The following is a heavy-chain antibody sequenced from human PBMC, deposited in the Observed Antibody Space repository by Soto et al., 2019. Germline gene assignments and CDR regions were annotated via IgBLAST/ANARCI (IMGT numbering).Heavy chain of an antibody. CDR1: GFTFSSYG. J-gene: IGHJ6*02. CDR3: AKDSQGSSWYVGGYYYYYYGMDV. CDR2: ISYDGSNK. D-gene: IGHD6-13*01. Sequence: PVGSLRLSCAASGFTFSSYGMHWVRQAPGKGLEWVAVISYDGSNKYYADSVKGRFTISRDNSKNTLYLQMNSLRAEDTAVYYCAKDSQGSSWYVGGYYYYYYGMDVWGQGTTVTVSS. V-gene: IGHV3-30*18.